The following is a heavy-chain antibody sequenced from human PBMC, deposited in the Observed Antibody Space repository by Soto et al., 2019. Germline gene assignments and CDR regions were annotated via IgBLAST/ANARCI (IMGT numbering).Heavy chain of an antibody. J-gene: IGHJ4*02. D-gene: IGHD4-17*01. Sequence: GGSLRLSCAASGFTFSSYAMSWVRQAPGKGLEWVSAISGSGGSTYYADSVKGRFTISRDNSKNTLYLQMNSLRAEDTAVYYCAKDRKPMTTVTPVSDFEYWGQGTLVPVSS. CDR3: AKDRKPMTTVTPVSDFEY. V-gene: IGHV3-23*01. CDR1: GFTFSSYA. CDR2: ISGSGGST.